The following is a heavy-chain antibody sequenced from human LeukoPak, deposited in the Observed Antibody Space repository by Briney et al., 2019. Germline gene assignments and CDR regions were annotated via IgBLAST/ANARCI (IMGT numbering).Heavy chain of an antibody. CDR3: ARAGPVAGTRFGMDV. V-gene: IGHV3-66*01. Sequence: GGSLRLSCAASGFTVSSNYMSWVRQAPGKGLEWVSVIYSGGSTYYADSVKGRFTISRDNSKNTLYLQMNSLRAEDTAVYYCARAGPVAGTRFGMDVWGQGTTVTVSS. D-gene: IGHD6-13*01. CDR1: GFTVSSNY. J-gene: IGHJ6*02. CDR2: IYSGGST.